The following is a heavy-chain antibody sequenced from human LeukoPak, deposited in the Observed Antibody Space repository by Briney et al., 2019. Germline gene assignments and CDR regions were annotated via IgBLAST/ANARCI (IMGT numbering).Heavy chain of an antibody. CDR3: ARSGWPYYFDY. J-gene: IGHJ4*02. CDR1: GFTFSSYW. V-gene: IGHV3-74*01. Sequence: GGSLRLSCAASGFTFSSYWMHWVRQAPGKGLVWVSRIHSDGSSTSYADSVRGRFTISRDDAKSTLYLQMNSLRAEDTAVYCCARSGWPYYFDYWGQGTLVTVSS. D-gene: IGHD3-22*01. CDR2: IHSDGSST.